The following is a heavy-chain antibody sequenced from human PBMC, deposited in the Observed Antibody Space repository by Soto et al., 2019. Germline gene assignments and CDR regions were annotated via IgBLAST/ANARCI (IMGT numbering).Heavy chain of an antibody. V-gene: IGHV1-69*13. J-gene: IGHJ6*02. D-gene: IGHD3-10*01. CDR3: ARDRNYYGSGSYYMGYYYYGMDV. Sequence: GASVKVSCKASGGTFSSYAISWVRQAPGQGLEWMGGIIPIFGTANYAQKFQGRVTITADESTSTAYMELSSLRSEDTAVYYCARDRNYYGSGSYYMGYYYYGMDVWGQGTTVTVS. CDR1: GGTFSSYA. CDR2: IIPIFGTA.